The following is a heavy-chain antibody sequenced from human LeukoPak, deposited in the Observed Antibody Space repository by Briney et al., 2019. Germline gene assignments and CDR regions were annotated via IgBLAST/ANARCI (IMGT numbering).Heavy chain of an antibody. D-gene: IGHD6-6*01. CDR1: GLTVSSNY. V-gene: IGHV3-53*01. CDR2: IYSAVST. Sequence: RPGGSLRLSCAASGLTVSSNYMSWVRQAPGKGLEWVSVIYSAVSTHYADSVKGRFTISRDNSKNTLYLQMNSLRAEDTAVYYCARHLSIAARPDFDYWGQGTLVTVSS. J-gene: IGHJ4*02. CDR3: ARHLSIAARPDFDY.